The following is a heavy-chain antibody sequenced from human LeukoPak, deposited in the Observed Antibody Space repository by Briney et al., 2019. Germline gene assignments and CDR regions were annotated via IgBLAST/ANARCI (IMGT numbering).Heavy chain of an antibody. CDR3: AKSLRYFDWLDPPCFDY. D-gene: IGHD3-9*01. J-gene: IGHJ4*02. Sequence: HSGGSLRLSCTASRFTFGDYTMSWVRQAPGKGLEWVSAISGSGGSTYYADSVKGRFTISRDNSKNTLYLQMNSLRAEDTAVYYCAKSLRYFDWLDPPCFDYWGQGTLVTVSS. V-gene: IGHV3-23*01. CDR1: RFTFGDYT. CDR2: ISGSGGST.